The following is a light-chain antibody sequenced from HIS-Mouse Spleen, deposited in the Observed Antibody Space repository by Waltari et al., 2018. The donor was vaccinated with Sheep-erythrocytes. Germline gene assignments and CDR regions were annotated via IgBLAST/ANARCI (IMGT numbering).Light chain of an antibody. CDR3: CSYAGSYNHV. CDR1: SSYVGGYNY. CDR2: DVS. Sequence: QSALTQPRSVSGSPGQSVTISCTGTSSYVGGYNYVSRYQQHPGKAPKRMIYDVSKRPSGVPDRFSGSKSGNTASLTISGLQAEDEADYYCCSYAGSYNHVFATGTKVTVL. V-gene: IGLV2-11*01. J-gene: IGLJ1*01.